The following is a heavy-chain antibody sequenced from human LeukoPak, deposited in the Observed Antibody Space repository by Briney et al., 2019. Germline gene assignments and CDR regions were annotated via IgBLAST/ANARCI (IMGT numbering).Heavy chain of an antibody. Sequence: GGSLRLSCAASGFIFSNYAMSWVRQPPGKGLEWVSGIIGSGSTIYYADSVKGRFTISRDNAKNSLYLQMSSLRHEDTAVYYCARLTRRGYGSGSPSEYWGQGTLVTVFS. CDR3: ARLTRRGYGSGSPSEY. CDR1: GFIFSNYA. CDR2: IIGSGSTI. D-gene: IGHD3-10*01. J-gene: IGHJ4*02. V-gene: IGHV3-48*02.